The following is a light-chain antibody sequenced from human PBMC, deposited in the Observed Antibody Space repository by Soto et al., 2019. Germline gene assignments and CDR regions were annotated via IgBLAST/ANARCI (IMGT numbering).Light chain of an antibody. J-gene: IGKJ5*01. V-gene: IGKV3-20*01. CDR1: QSVGSSY. CDR3: QQYGSSPRIT. Sequence: EIVLTQSPGTLSLSPGERATLSCRASQSVGSSYLTWYQQKPGQAPRLLIYGVSSRATGIPDRFSGSGSGTDFTLTISRLEPEDCAVYYCQQYGSSPRITFGQGTRLEIK. CDR2: GVS.